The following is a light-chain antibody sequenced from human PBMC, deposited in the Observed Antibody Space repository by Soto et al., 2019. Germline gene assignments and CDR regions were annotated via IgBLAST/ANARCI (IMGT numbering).Light chain of an antibody. Sequence: EVVLTQSPGTLSLSPGERATLSCRASESVSSSFLTWYQQKPGQAPRLLIYRTSNRVTGIPDRFSGSGSGIDLTLTISRLEPEDFAVYFCQHYGNSLWTFGQGTKVEI. CDR3: QHYGNSLWT. CDR2: RTS. CDR1: ESVSSSF. V-gene: IGKV3-20*01. J-gene: IGKJ1*01.